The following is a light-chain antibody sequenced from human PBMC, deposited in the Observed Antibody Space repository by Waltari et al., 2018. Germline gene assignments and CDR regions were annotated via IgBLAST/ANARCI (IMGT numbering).Light chain of an antibody. Sequence: DIQMTQSPSTLSASVGDRVTITCRASQSISRWLAWYQQKPGKAPKFLIYKASSLESGVPSRFSGSGSGTEFXLTXSXXXPXDFATYXXXXYNSXXXTXGQGTXVEXK. V-gene: IGKV1-5*03. J-gene: IGKJ1*01. CDR3: XXYNSXXXT. CDR1: QSISRW. CDR2: KAS.